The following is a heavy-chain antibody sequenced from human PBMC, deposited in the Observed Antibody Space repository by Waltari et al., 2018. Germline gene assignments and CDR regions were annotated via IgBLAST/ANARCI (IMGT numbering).Heavy chain of an antibody. CDR1: GYTFTNYD. CDR3: ARGVGGTMDV. D-gene: IGHD3-16*01. Sequence: QVQLVQSGAEVEKPGASVKVSCKASGYTFTNYDIVWVRQAPGQAIEWMGRISCYNCNLNYGQNLQGRVTMTTETSTSTAYLELRSLTSDDTAVYYCARGVGGTMDVWGKGTTVTVSS. V-gene: IGHV1-18*01. J-gene: IGHJ6*03. CDR2: ISCYNCNL.